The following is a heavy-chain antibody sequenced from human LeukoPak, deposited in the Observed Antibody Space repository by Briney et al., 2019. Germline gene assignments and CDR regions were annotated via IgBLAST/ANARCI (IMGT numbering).Heavy chain of an antibody. J-gene: IGHJ4*02. CDR1: GGSISSYY. D-gene: IGHD5-18*01. V-gene: IGHV4-59*01. CDR3: ARLGLTFDY. CDR2: IYYSGST. Sequence: PSETLSLTCTVSGGSISSYYWSWIRQPPGKGLEWIGYIYYSGSTTYNPSLKSRVTISVDTSKNQFSLKLSSVTAADTAVYYCARLGLTFDYWGQGTLVTVSS.